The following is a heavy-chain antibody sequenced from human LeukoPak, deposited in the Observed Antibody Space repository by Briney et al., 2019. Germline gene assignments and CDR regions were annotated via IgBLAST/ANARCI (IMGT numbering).Heavy chain of an antibody. V-gene: IGHV4-34*01. Sequence: SETLSLTCAVYGGSFSGYYWSWIRQPPGKGLEWIGEINHSGSTNYNPSLKSRVTISVDTSKNQFSLKLSSVTAADTAVYYCARDSVPGGSYYNYWGQGTLVTVSS. CDR3: ARDSVPGGSYYNY. J-gene: IGHJ4*02. CDR2: INHSGST. D-gene: IGHD1-26*01. CDR1: GGSFSGYY.